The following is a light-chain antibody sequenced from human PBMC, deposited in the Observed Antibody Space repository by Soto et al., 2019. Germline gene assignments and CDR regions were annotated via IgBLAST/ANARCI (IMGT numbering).Light chain of an antibody. J-gene: IGKJ5*01. CDR2: AAS. Sequence: DVRVSQSPSSLSASVGDRVTITCRASQSINIYLNWYQQKPGQAPKLLIYAASSLQSAVPSRFSGSGSGTDFTLAISSLQPEDFGTYYCQQSYSTPITFGQGTRREIK. CDR3: QQSYSTPIT. CDR1: QSINIY. V-gene: IGKV1-39*01.